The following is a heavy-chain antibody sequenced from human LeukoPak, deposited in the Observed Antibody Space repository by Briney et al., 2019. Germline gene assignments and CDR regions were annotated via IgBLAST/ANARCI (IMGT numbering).Heavy chain of an antibody. CDR3: TKALFGGMTV. CDR2: ISGSGGTT. CDR1: GFTFSTYG. J-gene: IGHJ6*02. V-gene: IGHV3-23*01. D-gene: IGHD3-10*01. Sequence: GGSLRLSCAASGFTFSTYGISWVRQAPGKGLECVSGISGSGGTTYYADSVKGRFTISRDNSKNTVSMQLDSLRVDDTAIYYCTKALFGGMTVWGQGTTVTVSS.